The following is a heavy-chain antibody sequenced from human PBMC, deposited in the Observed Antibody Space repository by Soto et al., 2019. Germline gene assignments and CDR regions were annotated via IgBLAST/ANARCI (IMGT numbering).Heavy chain of an antibody. D-gene: IGHD1-26*01. CDR2: IYHSGRT. Sequence: PSGSLSLTCAASGYTISSGDFWGWIQQPPGKVLEWIGSIYHSGRTYYKPSLKSRLTISLDTSKNQFSLKLTSVTAADTALYFCATTSGSFAYWGQGTLVTVSS. J-gene: IGHJ4*02. CDR1: GYTISSGDF. CDR3: ATTSGSFAY. V-gene: IGHV4-38-2*01.